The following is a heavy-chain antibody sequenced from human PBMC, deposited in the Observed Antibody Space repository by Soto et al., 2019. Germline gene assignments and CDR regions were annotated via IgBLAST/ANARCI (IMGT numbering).Heavy chain of an antibody. CDR3: AKDAHGVAAAGTSLDN. J-gene: IGHJ4*02. V-gene: IGHV3-23*01. CDR2: ITGSVSGILGSGRT. Sequence: DEQLLESGGGLVQPGGSLRLSCAASGFTFDRHGMNWVRQAPGKGLEWVSGITGSVSGILGSGRTYYADSVKGRFTISRDNSKNILYVEINSLRAEDTAVYYCAKDAHGVAAAGTSLDNWGQGILVTVSS. CDR1: GFTFDRHG. D-gene: IGHD6-13*01.